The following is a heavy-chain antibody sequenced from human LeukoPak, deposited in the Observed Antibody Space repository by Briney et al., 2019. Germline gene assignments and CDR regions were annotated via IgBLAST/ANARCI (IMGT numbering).Heavy chain of an antibody. Sequence: GGSLRLSCAASGSTLRTYNMNWVRQAPGKGLEWVSFISKTSAKIYYGDSVRGRFTISRDNAKNSIHLQMGSLRVEDTAVYYCVRGDGDLFDFWGQGTLVSVSS. CDR2: ISKTSAKI. J-gene: IGHJ4*02. CDR1: GSTLRTYN. V-gene: IGHV3-21*06. D-gene: IGHD4-17*01. CDR3: VRGDGDLFDF.